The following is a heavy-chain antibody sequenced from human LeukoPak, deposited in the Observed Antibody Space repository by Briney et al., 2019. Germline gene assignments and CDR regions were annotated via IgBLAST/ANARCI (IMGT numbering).Heavy chain of an antibody. CDR2: IWYDGSNK. J-gene: IGHJ5*02. CDR1: GFTFSSYG. CDR3: AREKSGGGYEGWFDP. Sequence: GGSLRLSCAASGFTFSSYGMHWVRQAPGKGLEWVAVIWYDGSNKYYADSVKGRFTISRDNSKNTLYLQMNSLRAEDTAVYYCAREKSGGGYEGWFDPWGQGTLVTVSS. V-gene: IGHV3-33*01. D-gene: IGHD5-12*01.